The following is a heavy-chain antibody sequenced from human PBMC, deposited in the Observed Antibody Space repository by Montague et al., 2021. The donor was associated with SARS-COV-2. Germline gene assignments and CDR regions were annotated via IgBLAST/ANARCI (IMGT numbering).Heavy chain of an antibody. D-gene: IGHD1-26*01. J-gene: IGHJ4*02. CDR3: ARGLGANLDY. CDR1: GGSITSYY. CDR2: VIYNGLN. Sequence: SETLSLTCTVSGGSITSYYWSWIWQPPDQGQELIGFVIYNGLNKSNYYLESRVTISLDMSANQFSLRLTSVTAADTAVYFCARGLGANLDYWGQGILVTV. V-gene: IGHV4-59*01.